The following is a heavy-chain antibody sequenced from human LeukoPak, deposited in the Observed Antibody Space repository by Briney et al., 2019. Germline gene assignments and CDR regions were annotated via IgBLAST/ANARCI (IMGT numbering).Heavy chain of an antibody. V-gene: IGHV3-23*01. CDR3: AKDPPRYNWNDGSDY. J-gene: IGHJ4*02. D-gene: IGHD1-20*01. CDR1: GFTFSSYA. CDR2: ISGSGGST. Sequence: GGSLRLSWAASGFTFSSYAMSWVRQAPGKGLEWVSAISGSGGSTYYADSVKGRFTISRDNSKNTLYLQMNSLRAEDTAVYYCAKDPPRYNWNDGSDYWGQGTLVTVSS.